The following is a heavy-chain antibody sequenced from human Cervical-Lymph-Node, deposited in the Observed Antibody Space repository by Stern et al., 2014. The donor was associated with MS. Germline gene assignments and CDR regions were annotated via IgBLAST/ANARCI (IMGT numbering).Heavy chain of an antibody. CDR1: GFTFEDYA. Sequence: VQLVESGGGVVQPGGSQRLSCTASGFTFEDYAMEWVRQVPGQGLGWVAMIWYDGSQKYYGDSVRGRFSVSRDNSRNTLYLQMKSLSLEDTAVYYCARKIPDYYYYAMDVWGQGTTVTVSS. CDR3: ARKIPDYYYYAMDV. J-gene: IGHJ6*02. V-gene: IGHV3-33*01. CDR2: IWYDGSQK. D-gene: IGHD2-2*02.